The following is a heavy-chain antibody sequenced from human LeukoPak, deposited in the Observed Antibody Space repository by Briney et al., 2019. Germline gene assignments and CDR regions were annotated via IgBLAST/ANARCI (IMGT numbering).Heavy chain of an antibody. V-gene: IGHV1-8*01. CDR3: ARDPPKGSIKWSPFDY. CDR1: GYTFTNFD. CDR2: MNPNSGNA. D-gene: IGHD2-8*01. J-gene: IGHJ4*02. Sequence: ASVKVSCKASGYTFTNFDINWVRQATGQGLEWMGWMNPNSGNAGNAQKFQGRVTMTRNTSISTAYLELSSLRSDDTAVYYCARDPPKGSIKWSPFDYWGQGTLVTVSS.